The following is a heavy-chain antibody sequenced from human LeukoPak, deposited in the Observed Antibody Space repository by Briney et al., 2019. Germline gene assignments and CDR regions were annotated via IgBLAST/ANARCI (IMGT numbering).Heavy chain of an antibody. CDR1: GGSFSGYY. D-gene: IGHD3-22*01. V-gene: IGHV4-34*01. CDR3: ARGPFWRGVITNYYFDY. J-gene: IGHJ4*02. CDR2: INHSGST. Sequence: SETLSLTCAVYGGSFSGYYWSWIRQPPGKGLEWIGEINHSGSTNYNPSLKSRVTISVDTSKNQFSLKLSSVTAADMAVYYCARGPFWRGVITNYYFDYWGQGTLVTVSS.